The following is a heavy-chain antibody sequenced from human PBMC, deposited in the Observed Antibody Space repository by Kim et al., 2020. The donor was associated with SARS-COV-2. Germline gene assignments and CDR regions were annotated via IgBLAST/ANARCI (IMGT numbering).Heavy chain of an antibody. CDR3: ARDRNWNYVLFY. CDR2: IIPIFGTA. V-gene: IGHV1-69*13. CDR1: GGTFSSYA. J-gene: IGHJ4*02. Sequence: SVKVSCKASGGTFSSYAISWVRQAPGQGLEWMGGIIPIFGTANYAQKFQGRVTITADESTSTAYMELSSLRSEDTAVYYCARDRNWNYVLFYWGQGTLVTVSS. D-gene: IGHD1-7*01.